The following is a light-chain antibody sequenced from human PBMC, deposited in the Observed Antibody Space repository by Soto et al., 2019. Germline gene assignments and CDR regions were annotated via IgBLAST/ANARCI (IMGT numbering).Light chain of an antibody. CDR3: QQYGILVT. J-gene: IGKJ1*01. CDR1: QSVSSSY. CDR2: GAS. Sequence: IVMTQSPGTLSLSPGDRATLSCRASQSVSSSYLAWYQQKPGRAPRLLIDGASSRGTDIPDRFSGSGSGTDFTLTISRLAPEDLAVSYCQQYGILVTMGQGTKGDIK. V-gene: IGKV3-20*01.